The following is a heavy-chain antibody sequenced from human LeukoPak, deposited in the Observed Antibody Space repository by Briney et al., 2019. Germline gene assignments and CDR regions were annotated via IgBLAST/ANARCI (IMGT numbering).Heavy chain of an antibody. CDR1: GGSIIGHW. V-gene: IGHV4-59*08. CDR3: ARRNTAEASIDF. J-gene: IGHJ4*02. Sequence: SETLSLTCSVSGGSIIGHWWSWIRQPPGKGLEWIWDVFYSGSNNYNPSLKSRLTISLDTSKNQFSLNLRSVTATDTAMYYCARRNTAEASIDFWGQGTMVTASS. CDR2: VFYSGSN. D-gene: IGHD4-17*01.